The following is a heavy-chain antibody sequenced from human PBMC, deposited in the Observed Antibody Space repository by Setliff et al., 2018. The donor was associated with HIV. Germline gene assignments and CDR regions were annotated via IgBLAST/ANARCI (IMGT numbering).Heavy chain of an antibody. CDR2: IYYSGST. Sequence: PSETLSLTCTVSGGSISSGGYYWSWIRQHPGKGLEWIGYIYYSGSTNYNPSLKGRVTMSLDTSRNQFSLQLTSVTAADTAVYYCARMSSYYYDSSDYYYPWGQGTLVTVS. J-gene: IGHJ3*01. V-gene: IGHV4-61*08. D-gene: IGHD3-22*01. CDR1: GGSISSGGYY. CDR3: ARMSSYYYDSSDYYYP.